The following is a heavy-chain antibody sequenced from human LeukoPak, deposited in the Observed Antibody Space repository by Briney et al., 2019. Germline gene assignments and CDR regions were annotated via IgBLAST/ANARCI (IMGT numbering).Heavy chain of an antibody. CDR2: INHGKST. Sequence: PSETLSLTCAVSGGSFSGYYWYWIRQPPGKGLEWIGEINHGKSTNYNPSLKSRATLSVDTSKNQFSLKLTSVTAADTAVYYCARGRTYYYDTSGYYPSIYYGMDVWGQGTTVIVSS. D-gene: IGHD3-22*01. J-gene: IGHJ6*02. V-gene: IGHV4-34*01. CDR1: GGSFSGYY. CDR3: ARGRTYYYDTSGYYPSIYYGMDV.